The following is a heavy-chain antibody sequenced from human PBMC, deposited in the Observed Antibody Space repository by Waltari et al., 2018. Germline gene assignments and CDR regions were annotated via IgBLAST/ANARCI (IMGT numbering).Heavy chain of an antibody. CDR1: GFTFSSYW. CDR3: ARVRVLLWFGELLNYFDY. Sequence: EVQLVESGGGLVQPGGSLRLACAASGFTFSSYWMSWFRQAQGKGLEWVANIKQDGSEKYYVDSVKGRFTISRDNAKNSLYLQMNSLRAEDTAVYYCARVRVLLWFGELLNYFDYWGQGTLVTVSS. D-gene: IGHD3-10*01. J-gene: IGHJ4*02. CDR2: IKQDGSEK. V-gene: IGHV3-7*01.